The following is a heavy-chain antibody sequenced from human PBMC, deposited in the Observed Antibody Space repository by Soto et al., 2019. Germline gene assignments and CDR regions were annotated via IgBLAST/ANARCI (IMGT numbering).Heavy chain of an antibody. D-gene: IGHD6-6*01. Sequence: GGSLRLSCAASGFTFSSYSMNWVRQAPGKGLEWVSSISSSSSYIYYADSVKGRFTISRDNAKNSLYLQMNSLGAEDTAVYYCARDALSSSTLPFDYWGQGTLVTVSS. CDR1: GFTFSSYS. CDR3: ARDALSSSTLPFDY. J-gene: IGHJ4*02. V-gene: IGHV3-21*01. CDR2: ISSSSSYI.